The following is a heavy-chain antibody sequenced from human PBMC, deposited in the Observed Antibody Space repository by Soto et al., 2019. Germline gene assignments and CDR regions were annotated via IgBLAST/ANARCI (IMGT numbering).Heavy chain of an antibody. CDR3: ARRHGSCFDY. V-gene: IGHV4-39*07. J-gene: IGHJ4*02. CDR1: GGSVSSSGNY. CDR2: IYYSGST. Sequence: ASETLSLTCTVSGGSVSSSGNYWGWIRQPPGKGLEWIGSIYYSGSTYYNPSLKSRVTTSVDTSKNQFSLKLSSVTAADTAVHYCARRHGSCFDYWGQGTLVTVSS.